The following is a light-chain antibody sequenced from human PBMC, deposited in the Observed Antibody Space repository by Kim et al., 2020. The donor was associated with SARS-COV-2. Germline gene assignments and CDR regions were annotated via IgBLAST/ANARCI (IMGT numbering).Light chain of an antibody. CDR3: QQYGSSPPYT. CDR2: GAS. Sequence: EIVLTQSPGTLSLSAGERATHSCRASQSVSSSYLAWYQHKPGQAPRLLIYGASSRATGIPDRFSGSGSGRDFTLTISRLEPEDFAVYYCQQYGSSPPYTFGQGTKLEI. CDR1: QSVSSSY. J-gene: IGKJ2*01. V-gene: IGKV3-20*01.